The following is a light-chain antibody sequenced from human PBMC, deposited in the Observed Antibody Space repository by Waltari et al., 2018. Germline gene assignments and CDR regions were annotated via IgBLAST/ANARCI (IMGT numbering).Light chain of an antibody. V-gene: IGKV3-11*01. CDR3: QHRSNWPPS. CDR1: QSMGNC. J-gene: IGKJ2*01. Sequence: CRASQSMGNCLAWYQQKTGLAPSLLSYDASNSADGIPARFSGSGSGTDFTLTISSLEPEDFAVYYCQHRSNWPPSFGQGTKVEIE. CDR2: DAS.